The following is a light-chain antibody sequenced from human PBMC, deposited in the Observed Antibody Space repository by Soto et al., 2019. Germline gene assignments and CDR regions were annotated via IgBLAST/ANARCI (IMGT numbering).Light chain of an antibody. CDR2: SAS. CDR1: QSVSRN. Sequence: ETVLTQSPATLSVSPGERVTLFCRASQSVSRNLAWHQQKPGQPPRLLIYSASNRATGIPARFSGSGSGTDFTLTISSLEPEDFAVYYCQQRSNWPPITFGQGTRLEIK. V-gene: IGKV3-11*01. CDR3: QQRSNWPPIT. J-gene: IGKJ5*01.